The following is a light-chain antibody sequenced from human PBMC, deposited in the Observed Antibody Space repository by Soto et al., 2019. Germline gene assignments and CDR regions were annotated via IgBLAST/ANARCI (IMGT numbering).Light chain of an antibody. CDR2: DVS. CDR3: SSYTSSSTLLYV. V-gene: IGLV2-14*01. CDR1: SSDVGGYNY. J-gene: IGLJ1*01. Sequence: QSVLTQPASVSGSPGQSITISCTGTSSDVGGYNYVSWYQQHPGKAPKLMIYDVSNRPSGVANRSSGSKSGNTASLTISGLQGEYEDDYCCSSYTSSSTLLYVFGTGTKVTVL.